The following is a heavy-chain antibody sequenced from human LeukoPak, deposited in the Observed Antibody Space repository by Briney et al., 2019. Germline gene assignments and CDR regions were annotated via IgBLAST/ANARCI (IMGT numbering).Heavy chain of an antibody. D-gene: IGHD4-17*01. J-gene: IGHJ5*02. CDR2: ISGGGGST. CDR1: GFTFSSYA. V-gene: IGHV3-23*01. CDR3: ARDWSDGDYPFDP. Sequence: GGSLRLSCAASGFTFSSYAMSWVRQAPGKGLEWVSAISGGGGSTYYADSVKGRFTISRDNAKNSLYLQMNSLRAEDTAVYYCARDWSDGDYPFDPWGQGTLVTVSS.